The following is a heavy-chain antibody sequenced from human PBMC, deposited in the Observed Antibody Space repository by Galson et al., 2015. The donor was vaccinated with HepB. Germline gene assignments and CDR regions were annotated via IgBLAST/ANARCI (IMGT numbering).Heavy chain of an antibody. CDR3: ARDSHYYDSSGYQYYFDY. CDR2: INWNGGST. V-gene: IGHV3-20*04. D-gene: IGHD3-22*01. Sequence: SLRLSCAASGFTFDDYGMSWVRQAPGKGLEWVSGINWNGGSTGYADSVKGRFTISRDNAKNSLYLQMNSLRAEDTALYYCARDSHYYDSSGYQYYFDYWGQGTLVTVSS. J-gene: IGHJ4*02. CDR1: GFTFDDYG.